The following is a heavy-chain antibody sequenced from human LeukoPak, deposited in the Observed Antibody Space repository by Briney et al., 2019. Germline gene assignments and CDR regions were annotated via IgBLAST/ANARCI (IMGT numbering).Heavy chain of an antibody. D-gene: IGHD3-22*01. CDR3: AHRTYYYDSSGYPNWFDP. J-gene: IGHJ5*02. Sequence: ESGPTLVKPTQTLTLTCTFSGFSLSTSGVGVGWIRQPPGKALEWLALIYWDDDKRYSPSLKSRLTITKDTSKNQVVLTMTNIDPVDTATYYCAHRTYYYDSSGYPNWFDPWGQGTLVTVSS. V-gene: IGHV2-5*02. CDR1: GFSLSTSGVG. CDR2: IYWDDDK.